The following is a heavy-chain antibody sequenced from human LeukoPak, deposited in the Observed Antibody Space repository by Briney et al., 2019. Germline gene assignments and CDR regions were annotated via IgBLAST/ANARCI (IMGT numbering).Heavy chain of an antibody. D-gene: IGHD2-15*01. V-gene: IGHV3-30*02. J-gene: IGHJ6*02. CDR1: GFTFSSYG. Sequence: QAGGSLRLSCAASGFTFSSYGMHWVRQAPGKGLEWVAFIRYDGSNKYYADSVKGRFTISRDNSKNTLYLQMNSLRAEDTAVYYCAKTPPLKGYLAGVWGQGTTVTVSS. CDR2: IRYDGSNK. CDR3: AKTPPLKGYLAGV.